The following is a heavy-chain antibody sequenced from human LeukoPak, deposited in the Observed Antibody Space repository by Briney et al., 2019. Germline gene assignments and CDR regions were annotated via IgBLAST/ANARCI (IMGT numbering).Heavy chain of an antibody. Sequence: SETLSLTCTVSGGSISSYYWSWIRQPPGKGLEWIGYIYYSGSTNYNPSLKSRVTISVDTPKNQVSLKLSSVTAADTAVYYCARAGYYYYGMDVWGQGTTVTVSS. J-gene: IGHJ6*02. CDR1: GGSISSYY. V-gene: IGHV4-59*01. CDR3: ARAGYYYYGMDV. CDR2: IYYSGST.